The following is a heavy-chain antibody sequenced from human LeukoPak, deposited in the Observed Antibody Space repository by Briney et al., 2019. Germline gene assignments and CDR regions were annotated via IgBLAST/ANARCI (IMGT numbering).Heavy chain of an antibody. D-gene: IGHD3-9*01. Sequence: ASVKVSCKASGGTFSSYAISWVRQAPGQGLEWMGGIIPIFGTANYAQKFQGRVTITADESTSTAYMELSSLRSDDTAVYYCAKWGRTYDILTGYSYWGQGTLVTVSS. CDR3: AKWGRTYDILTGYSY. J-gene: IGHJ4*02. CDR1: GGTFSSYA. CDR2: IIPIFGTA. V-gene: IGHV1-69*13.